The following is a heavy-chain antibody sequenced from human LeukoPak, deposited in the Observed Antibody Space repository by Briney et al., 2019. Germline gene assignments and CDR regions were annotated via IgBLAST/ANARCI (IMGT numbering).Heavy chain of an antibody. CDR1: GYSISSGYY. CDR2: IYHSGST. D-gene: IGHD5-12*01. Sequence: SETLFLTCTVSGYSISSGYYWGWIRQPPGKGLEWIGSIYHSGSTYYNPSLKSRVTISVDTSKNQFSLKLSSVTAADTAVYYCARDYEYFDLWGRGTLVTVSS. J-gene: IGHJ2*01. CDR3: ARDYEYFDL. V-gene: IGHV4-38-2*02.